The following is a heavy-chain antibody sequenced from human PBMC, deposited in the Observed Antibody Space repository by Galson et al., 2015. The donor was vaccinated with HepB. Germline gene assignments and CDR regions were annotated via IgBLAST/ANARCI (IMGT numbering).Heavy chain of an antibody. J-gene: IGHJ6*03. V-gene: IGHV3-21*01. CDR2: ISGSSYI. CDR3: ARVGQYPFYYYYYYMDV. D-gene: IGHD4-11*01. Sequence: SLRLSCAASGFTFGSYSMNWVRQAPGKGLEWVSSISGSSYIYYADSVKGRFTISRDNAKNSLYLQMNSLRAEDTAVYYCARVGQYPFYYYYYYMDVWGKGTTVTVSS. CDR1: GFTFGSYS.